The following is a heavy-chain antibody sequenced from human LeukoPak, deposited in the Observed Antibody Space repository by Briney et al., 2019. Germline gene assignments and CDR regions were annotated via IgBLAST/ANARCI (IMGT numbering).Heavy chain of an antibody. CDR2: ISYDGSNK. J-gene: IGHJ4*02. Sequence: GGSLRLSYAASGFTFSSYAMHWVRQAPGKGLEWVAVISYDGSNKYYADSVKGRFTISRDNSKNTLYLQMNSLRAEDTAVYYCARDIGYYFDYWGQGTLVTVSS. D-gene: IGHD1-26*01. CDR3: ARDIGYYFDY. V-gene: IGHV3-30-3*01. CDR1: GFTFSSYA.